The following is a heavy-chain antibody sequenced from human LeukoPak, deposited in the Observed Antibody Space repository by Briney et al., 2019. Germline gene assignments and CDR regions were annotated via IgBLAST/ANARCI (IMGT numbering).Heavy chain of an antibody. CDR2: ITPNSGGT. V-gene: IGHV1-2*02. J-gene: IGHJ3*02. D-gene: IGHD3-3*01. Sequence: GASVKVSCKASGYTFTGYYIHWVRQAPGQGLEWMGWITPNSGGTNYAQKFQGRVTMTRDTSISTAYMELSRLRSDDTAVYYCARLTYYDFWSGYNYAFDIGGQGTMVTVSS. CDR3: ARLTYYDFWSGYNYAFDI. CDR1: GYTFTGYY.